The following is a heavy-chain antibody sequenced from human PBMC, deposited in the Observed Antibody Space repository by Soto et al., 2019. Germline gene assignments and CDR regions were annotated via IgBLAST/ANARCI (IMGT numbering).Heavy chain of an antibody. CDR2: IDPSDSYT. D-gene: IGHD3-10*01. V-gene: IGHV5-10-1*01. J-gene: IGHJ1*01. Sequence: PGESLKISCKGSGYSFTSYWISWVRQMPGKGLEWMGRIDPSDSYTNYSPSFQGRFTISRDNAKNSLYLQMNSLRAEDTAVYYCTRGFPTHAEYFQHWGQGTLVTVSS. CDR3: TRGFPTHAEYFQH. CDR1: GYSFTSYW.